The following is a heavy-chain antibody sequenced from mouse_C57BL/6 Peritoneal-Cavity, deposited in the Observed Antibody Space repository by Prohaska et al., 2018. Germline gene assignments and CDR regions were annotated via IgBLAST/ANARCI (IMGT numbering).Heavy chain of an antibody. Sequence: EVQLLETGGDLVQPGGSRGLSCEGSGFTFSGFWMSWVRQTPGKTLEWIGDINSDGSARNYAPSIKDRFTIFRDNDKSTLYLQMSNVRSEDTATYFCMRYGNYWYFDVWGTGTMVTVSS. CDR1: GFTFSGFW. CDR2: INSDGSAR. D-gene: IGHD2-1*01. V-gene: IGHV11-2*01. CDR3: MRYGNYWYFDV. J-gene: IGHJ1*03.